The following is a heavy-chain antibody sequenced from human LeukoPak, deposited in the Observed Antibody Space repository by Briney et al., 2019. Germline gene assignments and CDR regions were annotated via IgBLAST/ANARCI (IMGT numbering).Heavy chain of an antibody. D-gene: IGHD4-17*01. CDR3: ARGGYGDSVFDY. V-gene: IGHV4-39*07. Sequence: SETLSLTCTVSGGSISSSSYYWGWIRQPPGQGLEWIGDISQSGSTYYNPSLKTRVTMSVDRSKNQFSLNLSSVTAADTAVYYCARGGYGDSVFDYWGRGTLVTVSS. J-gene: IGHJ4*02. CDR1: GGSISSSSYY. CDR2: ISQSGST.